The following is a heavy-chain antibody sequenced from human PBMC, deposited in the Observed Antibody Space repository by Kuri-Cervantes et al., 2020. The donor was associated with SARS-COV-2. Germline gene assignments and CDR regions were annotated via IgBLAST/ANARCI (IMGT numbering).Heavy chain of an antibody. V-gene: IGHV1-69*05. CDR1: GGTFSSYA. D-gene: IGHD2-2*02. J-gene: IGHJ3*02. CDR2: VIPIFGTA. CDR3: TGGEYCSSTSCYKDAFDI. Sequence: SVKVSCKASGGTFSSYAISWVRQAPGQGLEWMGGVIPIFGTANYAQKFQGRVTITTDESTGTAYMELSSLRSEDTAVYYCTGGEYCSSTSCYKDAFDIWGQGTMVTVSS.